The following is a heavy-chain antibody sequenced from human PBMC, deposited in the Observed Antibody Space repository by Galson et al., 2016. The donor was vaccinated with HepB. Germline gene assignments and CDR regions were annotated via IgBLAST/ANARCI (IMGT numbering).Heavy chain of an antibody. J-gene: IGHJ4*02. CDR1: GFVFSNFG. D-gene: IGHD1-1*01. CDR3: AKERLVRRIFDH. CDR2: ISTRRTT. Sequence: SLRLSCAASGFVFSNFGLSWVRQAPGKGLEWVARISTRRTTYYSDSVQGRFTISRDNSNNTLYLQMNGLRAEDTAVYYGAKERLVRRIFDHWGQGTLLTVSS. V-gene: IGHV3-23*01.